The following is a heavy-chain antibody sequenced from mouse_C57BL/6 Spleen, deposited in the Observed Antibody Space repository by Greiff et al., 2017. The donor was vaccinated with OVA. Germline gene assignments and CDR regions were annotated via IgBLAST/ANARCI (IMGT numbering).Heavy chain of an antibody. CDR2: IYPGDGDT. J-gene: IGHJ4*01. D-gene: IGHD2-2*01. Sequence: QVQLQQSGPELVKPGASVKISCKASGYAFSSSWMNWVKQRPGKGLEWIGRIYPGDGDTNYNGKFKGKATLTADKSSSTAYMQLSSLTSEDSAVYSCARERRMVTTDYYAMDYWGQGTSVTVSS. V-gene: IGHV1-82*01. CDR3: ARERRMVTTDYYAMDY. CDR1: GYAFSSSW.